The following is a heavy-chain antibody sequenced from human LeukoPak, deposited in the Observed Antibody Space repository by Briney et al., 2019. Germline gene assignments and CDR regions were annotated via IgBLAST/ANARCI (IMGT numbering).Heavy chain of an antibody. CDR2: ISGSGNTI. J-gene: IGHJ1*01. CDR3: ARDYYDSSGYYRLQH. CDR1: GFTFSSYE. Sequence: TGGSLRLSCAASGFTFSSYEMNWVRQAPGKGLEWLSYISGSGNTIYYADSVKGRFTISRDNAKNTLFLQMNSLRAEDTAVYYCARDYYDSSGYYRLQHWGQGTLVTVSS. V-gene: IGHV3-48*03. D-gene: IGHD3-22*01.